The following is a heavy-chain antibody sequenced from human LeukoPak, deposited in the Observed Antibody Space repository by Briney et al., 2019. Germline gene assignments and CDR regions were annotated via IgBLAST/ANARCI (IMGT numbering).Heavy chain of an antibody. Sequence: GESLKISCKGSGYSFTSYWIGWVRQMPGKGLEWMGIIYPGDSDTRYSPSFQGQVTISADKSISTAYLQWSSLKVSDTAMYYCARHVVAAYNWFDPWGQGTLVTVSS. J-gene: IGHJ5*02. CDR1: GYSFTSYW. CDR2: IYPGDSDT. V-gene: IGHV5-51*01. D-gene: IGHD2-15*01. CDR3: ARHVVAAYNWFDP.